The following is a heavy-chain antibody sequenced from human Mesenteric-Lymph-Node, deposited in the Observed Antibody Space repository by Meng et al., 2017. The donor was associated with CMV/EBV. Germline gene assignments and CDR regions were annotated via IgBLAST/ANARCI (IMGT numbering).Heavy chain of an antibody. D-gene: IGHD1-26*01. CDR1: GFTYSSYW. CDR2: IDIEGGGV. Sequence: GGSLRLSCAASGFTYSSYWMHWVRQAPGKGLVYVSGIDIEGGGVSYADSVRGRFTISRDNAKNSLYLQMNSLRAEDTAVYYCAREGTVGIDYWGQGTLVTVSS. V-gene: IGHV3-74*01. J-gene: IGHJ4*02. CDR3: AREGTVGIDY.